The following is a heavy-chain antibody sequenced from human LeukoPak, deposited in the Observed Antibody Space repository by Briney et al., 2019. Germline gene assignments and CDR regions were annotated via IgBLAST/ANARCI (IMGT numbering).Heavy chain of an antibody. CDR1: GGSFSGYY. D-gene: IGHD3-10*01. J-gene: IGHJ4*02. CDR3: ASEGALLWFGELLRRHFDY. V-gene: IGHV4-34*01. Sequence: SETLSLTGAVYGGSFSGYYWSWIRQPPGKGLEWIGEINHSGSTNYNPSLKSRVTISVDTSKNQFSLKLSSVTAADTAVYYCASEGALLWFGELLRRHFDYWGQGTLVTVSS. CDR2: INHSGST.